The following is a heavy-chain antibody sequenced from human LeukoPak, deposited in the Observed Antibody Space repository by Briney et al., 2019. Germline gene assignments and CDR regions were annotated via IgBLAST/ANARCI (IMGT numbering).Heavy chain of an antibody. V-gene: IGHV4-59*12. CDR1: SVSITGYY. Sequence: SETLSLTCTVSSVSITGYYWSWIRQPPGQGLEWIGYVYATGTTNYNPSLKTRATISIDTSKNQLSLTLTCVTAADTAVYYCARAITIFGYWGQGTLVTVSS. J-gene: IGHJ4*02. CDR2: VYATGTT. D-gene: IGHD3-3*01. CDR3: ARAITIFGY.